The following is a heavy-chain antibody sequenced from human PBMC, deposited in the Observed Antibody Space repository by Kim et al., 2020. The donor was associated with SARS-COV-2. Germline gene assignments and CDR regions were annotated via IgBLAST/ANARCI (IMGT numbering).Heavy chain of an antibody. Sequence: SETLSLTCTVSGCSISSYYWSWIRQPPGKGLEWIGYIYYSGSTNYNPSLKSRVTISVDTSKNQFSLKLSSVTAADTAVYYCARVGLGSSVDGADYWGQGTLVTVSS. CDR3: ARVGLGSSVDGADY. D-gene: IGHD3-16*01. CDR1: GCSISSYY. CDR2: IYYSGST. V-gene: IGHV4-59*01. J-gene: IGHJ4*02.